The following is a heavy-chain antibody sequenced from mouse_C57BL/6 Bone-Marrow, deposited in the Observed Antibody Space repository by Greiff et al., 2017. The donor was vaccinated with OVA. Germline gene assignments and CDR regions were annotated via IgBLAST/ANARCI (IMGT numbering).Heavy chain of an antibody. V-gene: IGHV5-9*01. Sequence: DVMLVESGGGLVKPGVSLTLSCASSGFTFCSYTLSWVRQTPEKRLEWVATISGGGGNTYYPDSVAGRFTISRDNAKTTLYLQMSSLGSEDTALYYCARHGYPAWFAYWGQGTLVTVSA. CDR1: GFTFCSYT. CDR2: ISGGGGNT. J-gene: IGHJ3*01. CDR3: ARHGYPAWFAY. D-gene: IGHD2-2*01.